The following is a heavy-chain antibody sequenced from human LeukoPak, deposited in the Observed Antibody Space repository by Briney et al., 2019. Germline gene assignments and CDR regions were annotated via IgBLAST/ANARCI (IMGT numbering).Heavy chain of an antibody. CDR1: GFTFSSYA. J-gene: IGHJ4*02. V-gene: IGHV3-23*01. CDR2: ISGSGGST. D-gene: IGHD3-9*01. CDR3: AKGGRYDILTGYSV. Sequence: GGSLRLSCAASGFTFSSYAMSWVRQAPGKGLEWVSAISGSGGSTYYADSVEGRFTISRDNSKNTLYLQMNSLRAEDTAVYYCAKGGRYDILTGYSVWGQGTLVTVSS.